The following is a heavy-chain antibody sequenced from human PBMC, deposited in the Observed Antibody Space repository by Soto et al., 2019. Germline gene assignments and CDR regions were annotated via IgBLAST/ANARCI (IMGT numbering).Heavy chain of an antibody. CDR3: EREIERLFGY. CDR1: GFSFSSYA. J-gene: IGHJ4*02. V-gene: IGHV3-30-3*01. Sequence: QVQSVESGGGVVQPGRSLRLSCAASGFSFSSYAMHWVRQAPGKGLEWVAVISYDGSNRYYADSVKGRFTISRDNSKNTLYLQMNTLRAEDTAVYFCEREIERLFGYWGQGTLVTVSS. D-gene: IGHD3-3*01. CDR2: ISYDGSNR.